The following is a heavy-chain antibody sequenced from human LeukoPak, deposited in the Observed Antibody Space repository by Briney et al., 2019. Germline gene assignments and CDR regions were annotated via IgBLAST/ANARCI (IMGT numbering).Heavy chain of an antibody. Sequence: GGSLRLSCAASGFTFSSYSMNWVRQAPGKGLEWVSYISSSSGTIYYADSVKGRFTISRDSSKNTLYLQMNSLRAEDTAEYYCAKHQCSAGRCARFDNWGQGVLVTVSS. V-gene: IGHV3-48*01. CDR2: ISSSSGTI. CDR1: GFTFSSYS. CDR3: AKHQCSAGRCARFDN. D-gene: IGHD2-15*01. J-gene: IGHJ4*02.